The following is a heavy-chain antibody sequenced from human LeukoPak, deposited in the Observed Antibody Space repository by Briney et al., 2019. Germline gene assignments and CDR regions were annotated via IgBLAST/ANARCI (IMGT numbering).Heavy chain of an antibody. Sequence: SQTLSLTCAISGDSVSSTSAAWNWIRLSPSRGLEWLGRTYYRSMWYNDYAVSVKSRITINPDTSKNQFSLQLNSVTPEDTAVYYCARDDMWIRGPDYWGQGTLVTVSS. V-gene: IGHV6-1*01. J-gene: IGHJ4*02. CDR3: ARDDMWIRGPDY. CDR1: GDSVSSTSAA. D-gene: IGHD3-10*01. CDR2: TYYRSMWYN.